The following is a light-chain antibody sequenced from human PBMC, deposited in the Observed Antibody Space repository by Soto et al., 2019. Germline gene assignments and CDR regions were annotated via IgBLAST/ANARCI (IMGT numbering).Light chain of an antibody. CDR1: SSDVGSYNS. V-gene: IGLV2-23*01. CDR3: CSYAGNPYV. J-gene: IGLJ1*01. CDR2: EGS. Sequence: QSVLTQPASVSGSPGQSIAISCTGTSSDVGSYNSVSWYQQHPGKAPKLMIYEGSKRPSGVSDRFSGSKSGNTASLTISGLHAEDEADYYCCSYAGNPYVFGTGTKVTVL.